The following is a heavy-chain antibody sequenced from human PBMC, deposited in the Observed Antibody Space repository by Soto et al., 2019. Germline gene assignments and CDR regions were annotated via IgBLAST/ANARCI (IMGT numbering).Heavy chain of an antibody. V-gene: IGHV1-69*02. D-gene: IGHD2-2*01. CDR3: ARVIPAGTYSFDY. CDR2: IIPILGIA. J-gene: IGHJ4*02. Sequence: QVQLVQSGAEVKKPGSSVKVSCKASGGTFSSYTISWVRQAPGQGLEWMGRIIPILGIANYAQKFQGRVTITADKSTSTAYMELSSLRSEDTAVYYCARVIPAGTYSFDYWGQGTLVTASS. CDR1: GGTFSSYT.